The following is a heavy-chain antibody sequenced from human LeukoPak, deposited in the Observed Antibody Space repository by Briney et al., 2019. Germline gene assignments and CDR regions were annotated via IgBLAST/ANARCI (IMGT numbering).Heavy chain of an antibody. CDR3: ARLSYSDLYSSGWHFDY. J-gene: IGHJ4*02. CDR2: IYYSGST. D-gene: IGHD6-19*01. Sequence: SETLSLTCTVSGGSLSSYYWSWIRQPPGKELEWIGSIYYSGSTNYNPSLKSRVTISVDTSKNQFSLKLSSVTAADTAVYYCARLSYSDLYSSGWHFDYWGQGTLVTVSS. V-gene: IGHV4-59*08. CDR1: GGSLSSYY.